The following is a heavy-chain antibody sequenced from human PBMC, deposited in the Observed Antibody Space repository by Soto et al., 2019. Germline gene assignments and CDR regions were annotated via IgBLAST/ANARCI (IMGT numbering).Heavy chain of an antibody. V-gene: IGHV5-10-1*01. CDR3: AIVTAETAYHYFDF. J-gene: IGHJ4*02. CDR2: IDPSDSYI. D-gene: IGHD1-1*01. Sequence: PGESLKISCKGSGYKFTNYWLSWVRQTPGKGLEWMGRIDPSDSYINYSPSFRGHVTISIDESISTAHLQWSSLKASDTATYYCAIVTAETAYHYFDFWGQGTLVTVSS. CDR1: GYKFTNYW.